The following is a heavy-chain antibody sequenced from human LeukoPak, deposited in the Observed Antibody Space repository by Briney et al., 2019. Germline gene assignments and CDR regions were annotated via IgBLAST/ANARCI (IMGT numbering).Heavy chain of an antibody. CDR2: INHSGST. CDR3: ARFPYDFWSGYYKYYFDY. Sequence: SETLSLTCAVYGGSFSGYYWSWIRQPPGKGLEWIGEINHSGSTNYNPSLKSRVTISVDTSKNQFSLKLSSVTAADTAVYCCARFPYDFWSGYYKYYFDYWGQGTLVTVSS. J-gene: IGHJ4*02. D-gene: IGHD3-3*01. V-gene: IGHV4-34*01. CDR1: GGSFSGYY.